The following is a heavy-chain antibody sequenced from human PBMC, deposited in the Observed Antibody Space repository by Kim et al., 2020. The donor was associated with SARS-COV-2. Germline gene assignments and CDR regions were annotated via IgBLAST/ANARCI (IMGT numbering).Heavy chain of an antibody. D-gene: IGHD2-2*01. V-gene: IGHV4-39*01. Sequence: SETLSLTCTVSGGSISSSSYYWGWIRQPPGKGLEWIGSIYYSGSTYYNPSLKSRVTISVDTSKNQFSLKLSSVTAADTDVYYCARRCSSTSCQRGFDPWGQGTLVTVSS. CDR1: GGSISSSSYY. CDR3: ARRCSSTSCQRGFDP. CDR2: IYYSGST. J-gene: IGHJ5*02.